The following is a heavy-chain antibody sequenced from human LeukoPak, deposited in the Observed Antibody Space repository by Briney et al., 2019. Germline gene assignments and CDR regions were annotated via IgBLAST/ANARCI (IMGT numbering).Heavy chain of an antibody. J-gene: IGHJ4*02. CDR3: AKAFSGYDSRDLGH. CDR2: ISYDGSNK. V-gene: IGHV3-30*18. D-gene: IGHD5-12*01. CDR1: GFTFSSYG. Sequence: GGSLRLSCAASGFTFSSYGMHWVRQAPGKGLEWVAVISYDGSNKYYADSVKGRFTISRDNSKNTLYLQMNSLRAEDTAVYYCAKAFSGYDSRDLGHWGQGTLVTVSS.